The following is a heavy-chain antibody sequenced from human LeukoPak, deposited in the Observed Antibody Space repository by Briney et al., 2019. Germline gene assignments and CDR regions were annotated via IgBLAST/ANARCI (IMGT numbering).Heavy chain of an antibody. CDR2: ISSSGSTI. V-gene: IGHV3-48*03. D-gene: IGHD6-19*01. Sequence: GGSLRLSCAASGFTFSSYEMNWVRQAPGKGLEWVSYISSSGSTIYYADSVKARFTISRDNAKNSLYLQMNSLRAEDTAVYYCARDAYSSGLLGLDWGQGTLVTVSS. CDR3: ARDAYSSGLLGLD. J-gene: IGHJ4*02. CDR1: GFTFSSYE.